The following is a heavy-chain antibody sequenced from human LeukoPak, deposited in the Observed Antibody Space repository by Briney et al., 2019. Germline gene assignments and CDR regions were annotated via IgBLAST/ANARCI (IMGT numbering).Heavy chain of an antibody. D-gene: IGHD3-3*01. V-gene: IGHV4-59*11. J-gene: IGHJ5*02. Sequence: SETLSLTCTVSGGSISSHYWSWIRQPPGRGLEWIGYIYYSGSTNYNPSLKSRVTISVDTSKNQFSLKLSSVTAADTAVYYCARGGSYYDFWSGYTNWFDPWGQETLVTVSS. CDR3: ARGGSYYDFWSGYTNWFDP. CDR1: GGSISSHY. CDR2: IYYSGST.